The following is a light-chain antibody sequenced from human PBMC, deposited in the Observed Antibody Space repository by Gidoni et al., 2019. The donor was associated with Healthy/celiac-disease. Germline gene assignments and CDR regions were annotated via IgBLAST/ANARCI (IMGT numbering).Light chain of an antibody. V-gene: IGLV2-14*01. CDR3: SSYTSSSTLVV. CDR1: SSDVGGYNY. CDR2: EVS. J-gene: IGLJ2*01. Sequence: QSALTQPASVSGSPGQSITISCTGTSSDVGGYNYVSWYQQHPGKAPKLMSYEVSNRPSGVSNRFSGSKSGNTAYLTISGLQAEDEADYYCSSYTSSSTLVVFGGGTKLTV.